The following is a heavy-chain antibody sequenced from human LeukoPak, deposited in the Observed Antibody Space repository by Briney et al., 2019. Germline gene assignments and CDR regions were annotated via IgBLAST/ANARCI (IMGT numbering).Heavy chain of an antibody. J-gene: IGHJ4*02. CDR2: ISGSGDST. V-gene: IGHV3-23*01. CDR1: GFTFSSYA. Sequence: GGSLRLSCAASGFTFSSYAMSWVRQAPGKGLEWVSAISGSGDSTYYADSVKGRFTISRDNSKNTLYLQMNSLRAEDTAVYYCAKDRGYSYGYFNYWGQGTLVTVSS. CDR3: AKDRGYSYGYFNY. D-gene: IGHD5-18*01.